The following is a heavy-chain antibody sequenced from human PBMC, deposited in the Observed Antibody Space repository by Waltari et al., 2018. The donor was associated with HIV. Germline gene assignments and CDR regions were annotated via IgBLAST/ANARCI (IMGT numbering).Heavy chain of an antibody. J-gene: IGHJ6*02. CDR2: INAGNGNT. CDR3: ARGDDSSSWYRPYGMDV. CDR1: GYTFTSYA. Sequence: QVQLVQSGAEVKKPGASVKVSCKASGYTFTSYAMHWARQAPGERLEWMGWINAGNGNTKYSQKFQGRVTITRDTSASTAYMELSSLRSEDTAVYYCARGDDSSSWYRPYGMDVWGQGTTVTVSS. D-gene: IGHD6-13*01. V-gene: IGHV1-3*01.